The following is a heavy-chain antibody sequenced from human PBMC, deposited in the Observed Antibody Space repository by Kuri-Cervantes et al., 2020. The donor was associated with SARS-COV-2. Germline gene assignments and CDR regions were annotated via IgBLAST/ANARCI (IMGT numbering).Heavy chain of an antibody. V-gene: IGHV1-8*01. CDR1: GYTFTNYD. CDR3: ARVGSGSSYEFDY. D-gene: IGHD3-10*01. Sequence: ASVKVSCKASGYTFTNYDINWVRQASGQGLEWMGWMNPNSGYTGYAQKFQGRVTMTRNIAISTAYMELSSLRSEDTALYYCARVGSGSSYEFDYWGQGTRVTVSS. CDR2: MNPNSGYT. J-gene: IGHJ4*02.